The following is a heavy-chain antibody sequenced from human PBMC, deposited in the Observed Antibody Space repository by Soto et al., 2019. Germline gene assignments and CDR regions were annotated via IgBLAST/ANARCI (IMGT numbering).Heavy chain of an antibody. V-gene: IGHV3-30*04. CDR3: TRVGYSYDLGSGFDP. D-gene: IGHD5-18*01. J-gene: IGHJ5*02. CDR2: ISHDGKIQ. Sequence: PGGSLRLSCAASGFTVSGYAMHWVRQAPGKGLEWVTFISHDGKIQYYADSVKGRFTISRDDPKKTLYLQMNSLRIDDTAVYYCTRVGYSYDLGSGFDPWGLGIQVTVSS. CDR1: GFTVSGYA.